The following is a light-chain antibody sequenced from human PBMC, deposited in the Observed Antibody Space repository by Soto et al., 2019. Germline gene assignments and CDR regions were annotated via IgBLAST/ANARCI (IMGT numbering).Light chain of an antibody. Sequence: EIVLTQSPGTLSLSPGERATLSCRASQSVSSSYLAWYQQKPGQAPRLLIYGASSRTTAFPDRFSGSGSGTHFTLLISRLEPEEFAVYYCRQYDSSPFTFGQGIRLEIK. V-gene: IGKV3-20*01. CDR2: GAS. CDR1: QSVSSSY. J-gene: IGKJ5*01. CDR3: RQYDSSPFT.